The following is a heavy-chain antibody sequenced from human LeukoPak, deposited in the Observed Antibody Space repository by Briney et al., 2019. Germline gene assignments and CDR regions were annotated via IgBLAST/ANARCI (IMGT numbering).Heavy chain of an antibody. CDR1: GGSFSGYY. CDR3: ARHLYRYYMDV. J-gene: IGHJ6*03. CDR2: IYYSGST. D-gene: IGHD1-26*01. Sequence: SETLSLTCAVYGGSFSGYYWSWIRQPPGKGLEWIGSIYYSGSTYYNPSLKSRVTISVDTSKNQFSLKLSSVTAADTAVYYCARHLYRYYMDVWGKGTTVTVSS. V-gene: IGHV4-34*01.